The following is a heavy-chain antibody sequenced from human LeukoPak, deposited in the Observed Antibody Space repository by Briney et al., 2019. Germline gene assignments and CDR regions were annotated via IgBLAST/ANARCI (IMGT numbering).Heavy chain of an antibody. J-gene: IGHJ4*02. CDR3: ARGDYRFDY. Sequence: PSETLSLTRTVSGGSISSYYWSWIRQPPGKGLEWIGYIYYSGSTNCNPSLKSRVTISVDTSKNQFSLKLSSVTAADTAVYYCARGDYRFDYWGQGTLVTVSS. V-gene: IGHV4-59*01. CDR2: IYYSGST. CDR1: GGSISSYY. D-gene: IGHD4-17*01.